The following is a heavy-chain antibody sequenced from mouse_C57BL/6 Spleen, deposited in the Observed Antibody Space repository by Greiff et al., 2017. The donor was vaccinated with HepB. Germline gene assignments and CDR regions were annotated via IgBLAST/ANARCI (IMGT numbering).Heavy chain of an antibody. CDR3: ARGARSTGYRMDY. J-gene: IGHJ4*01. V-gene: IGHV5-4*03. CDR2: ISDGGSYT. CDR1: GFTFSSYA. D-gene: IGHD3-2*02. Sequence: EVMLVESGGGLVKPGGSLKLSCAASGFTFSSYAMSWVRQTPEKRLEWVATISDGGSYTYYPDNVKGRFTISRDNAKNNLYLQMSHLKSEETAMYYCARGARSTGYRMDYWGQGTSVTVSS.